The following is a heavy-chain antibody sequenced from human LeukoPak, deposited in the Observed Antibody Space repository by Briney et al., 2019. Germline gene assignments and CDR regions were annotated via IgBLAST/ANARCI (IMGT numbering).Heavy chain of an antibody. CDR3: ARAGITGTGYAFDI. D-gene: IGHD1-20*01. Sequence: PGRSLRLSCAASGFTFSSYAMHWVRQAPGKGLEWVAVISYDGSNKYYADSVKGRFTISRDNSKNTLYLQMNSLRAEDTAVYYCARAGITGTGYAFDIWGQGTMVTVSS. J-gene: IGHJ3*02. CDR1: GFTFSSYA. V-gene: IGHV3-30-3*01. CDR2: ISYDGSNK.